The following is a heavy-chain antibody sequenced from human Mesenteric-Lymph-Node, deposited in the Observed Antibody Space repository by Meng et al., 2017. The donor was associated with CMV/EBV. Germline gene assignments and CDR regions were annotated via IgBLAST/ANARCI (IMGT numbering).Heavy chain of an antibody. Sequence: ASVKVSCKASGYTFTGYYIYWVRQAPGQGFEWMGWINPNTGGTEYAQKFQGRVTMTRETSISTAYMELSRLRSDDTAVYYCARDRGLLRFYYYGMDVWGQGTTVTRLL. V-gene: IGHV1-2*02. CDR1: GYTFTGYY. J-gene: IGHJ6*02. CDR3: ARDRGLLRFYYYGMDV. CDR2: INPNTGGT. D-gene: IGHD1-26*01.